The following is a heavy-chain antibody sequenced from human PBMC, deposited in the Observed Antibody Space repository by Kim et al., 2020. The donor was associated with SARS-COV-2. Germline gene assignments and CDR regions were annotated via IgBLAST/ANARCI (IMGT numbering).Heavy chain of an antibody. D-gene: IGHD3-9*01. J-gene: IGHJ3*02. V-gene: IGHV3-30*18. CDR1: GFTFSSYG. Sequence: GGSLRLSCAASGFTFSSYGMHWVRQAPGKGLEWVAVISYDGSNKYYADSVKGRFTISRDNSKNTLYLQMNSLRAEDTAVYYCAKDGGPHYDILTGYYKPAVVYFDIWGQGTMVTVAS. CDR2: ISYDGSNK. CDR3: AKDGGPHYDILTGYYKPAVVYFDI.